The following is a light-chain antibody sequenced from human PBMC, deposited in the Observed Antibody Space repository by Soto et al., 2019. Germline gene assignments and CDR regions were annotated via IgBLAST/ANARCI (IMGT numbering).Light chain of an antibody. V-gene: IGLV1-47*01. CDR1: SSNIGSNP. CDR2: RDN. CDR3: ASWDDSRSGQAL. J-gene: IGLJ2*01. Sequence: QSALSQSPAASGSRWQGVTISCSGGSSNIGSNPVFWDEQFPGMAPKLLSYRDNQRASGVPDRFSGSKSGTSASLANSGLRSEDESDYCCASWDDSRSGQALFGGGPKVTVL.